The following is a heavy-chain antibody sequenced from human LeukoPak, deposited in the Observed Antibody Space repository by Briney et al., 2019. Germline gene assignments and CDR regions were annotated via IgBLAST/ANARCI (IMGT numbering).Heavy chain of an antibody. J-gene: IGHJ4*02. CDR2: IYYSGST. CDR1: GGSISSSSYY. V-gene: IGHV4-39*01. D-gene: IGHD6-19*01. Sequence: SETLSLTCTVSGGSISSSSYYWGWVRQPPGKGLEWIGSIYYSGSTYYNPSLESRVTISVDTSKNQFSLKLSSVTAADTAVYYCARRGQWLTFDYWGQGTLVTVSS. CDR3: ARRGQWLTFDY.